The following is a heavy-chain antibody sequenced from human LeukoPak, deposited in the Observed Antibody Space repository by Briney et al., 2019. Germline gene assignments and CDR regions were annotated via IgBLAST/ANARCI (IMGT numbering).Heavy chain of an antibody. J-gene: IGHJ5*02. Sequence: SETLSLTXAVSGYSISSGYYWSWIRQPAGKGLEWIGRIYTSGSTNYNPSLKSRVTISVDTSKNQFSLKLSSVTAADTAVYYCAREEVYCSSTSCTPGYNWFDPWGQGTLVTVSS. CDR1: GYSISSGYY. D-gene: IGHD2-2*01. CDR2: IYTSGST. V-gene: IGHV4-61*02. CDR3: AREEVYCSSTSCTPGYNWFDP.